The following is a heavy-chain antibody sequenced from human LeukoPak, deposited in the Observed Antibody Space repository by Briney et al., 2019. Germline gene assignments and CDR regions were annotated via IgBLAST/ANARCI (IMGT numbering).Heavy chain of an antibody. CDR2: ISWNSGSI. CDR1: GFTFDDYA. CDR3: AKDYYYDILTGLDY. D-gene: IGHD3-9*01. V-gene: IGHV3-9*01. J-gene: IGHJ4*02. Sequence: PGRSLRLSCAASGFTFDDYAMHWVRQAPGKGLEWVSGISWNSGSIGYADSVKGRFTISRDSAKNSLYLQMNSLRAEDTALYYCAKDYYYDILTGLDYWGQGTLVTVSS.